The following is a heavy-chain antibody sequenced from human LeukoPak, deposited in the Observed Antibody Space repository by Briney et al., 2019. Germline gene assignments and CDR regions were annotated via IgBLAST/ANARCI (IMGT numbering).Heavy chain of an antibody. D-gene: IGHD1-1*01. CDR2: ISVYNGNT. CDR1: GYTFTSYT. CDR3: GRENVAQGGAFDI. Sequence: VASVKVSCKASGYTFTSYTFGWVRQAPGQGLEWMGWISVYNGNTHYAQTLRGRVTLTKYRSTSTAYMELMSKSSGATAGCYVGRENVAQGGAFDIWGQGRIVT. V-gene: IGHV1-18*01. J-gene: IGHJ3*02.